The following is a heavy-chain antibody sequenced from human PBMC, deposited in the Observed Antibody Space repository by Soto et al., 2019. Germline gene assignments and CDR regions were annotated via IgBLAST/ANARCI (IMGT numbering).Heavy chain of an antibody. CDR2: INHSGST. J-gene: IGHJ4*02. CDR3: ARHSTYYDILTDYNPMYYFDN. CDR1: GGSFSGYY. V-gene: IGHV4-34*01. Sequence: TLSLTCAVYGGSFSGYYWSWIRQPPGKGLEWIGEINHSGSTNYNPSLKSRVTISVDTSKNQFSLKLSSVTAADTAVYYRARHSTYYDILTDYNPMYYFDNWGQETLVPVSS. D-gene: IGHD3-9*01.